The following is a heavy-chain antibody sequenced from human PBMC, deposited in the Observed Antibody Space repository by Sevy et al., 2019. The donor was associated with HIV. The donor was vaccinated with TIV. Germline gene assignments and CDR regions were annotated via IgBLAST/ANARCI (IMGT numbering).Heavy chain of an antibody. CDR3: ARGGILVEGDDRTTPFDF. Sequence: GGSLRLSCSVSGFTFNTYSFHWVRQAPGMGLEWVSVISSDGVNKYYADSVRSRFTISRDNSKSTLYLQMNNLRAGDTGVYYCARGGILVEGDDRTTPFDFWGQGTLVTVSS. J-gene: IGHJ4*02. CDR1: GFTFNTYS. D-gene: IGHD2-15*01. CDR2: ISSDGVNK. V-gene: IGHV3-30-3*01.